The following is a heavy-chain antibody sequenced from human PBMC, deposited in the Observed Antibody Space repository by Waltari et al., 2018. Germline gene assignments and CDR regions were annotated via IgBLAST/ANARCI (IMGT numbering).Heavy chain of an antibody. D-gene: IGHD3-10*01. CDR2: IIPMFGRT. CDR1: GGTFGSYA. J-gene: IGHJ6*03. V-gene: IGHV1-69*12. Sequence: QVQLVQSGAEVKKPGSSVKVSCKASGGTFGSYAISWVRQAPGKGLEWMGGIIPMFGRTNYPQNFQDRVKITADESTSIAYMELSGLRFDDTAVYFCARGGGRGGSFSFHMDVWGKGTTVTISS. CDR3: ARGGGRGGSFSFHMDV.